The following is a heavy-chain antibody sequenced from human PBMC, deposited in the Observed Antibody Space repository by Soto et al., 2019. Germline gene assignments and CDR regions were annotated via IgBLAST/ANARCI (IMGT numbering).Heavy chain of an antibody. CDR3: VKEFYDILTGYPSFDY. D-gene: IGHD3-9*01. CDR2: ISSNGGST. CDR1: GFTFSSCA. Sequence: PGGSLRLSCSASGFTFSSCAMHWVRQAPGKGLEYVSAISSNGGSTYYADSVKGRFTISRDNSKNTLYLQMSSLRAEDTAVYYCVKEFYDILTGYPSFDYWGQGTLVTFSS. V-gene: IGHV3-64D*08. J-gene: IGHJ4*02.